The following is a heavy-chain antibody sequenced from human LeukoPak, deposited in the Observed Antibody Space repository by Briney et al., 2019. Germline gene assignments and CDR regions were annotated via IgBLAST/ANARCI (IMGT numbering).Heavy chain of an antibody. CDR1: GGTFSSYA. D-gene: IGHD6-6*01. Sequence: ASVKVSCKASGGTFSSYAISWVRQAPGQGLEWMGGIIPIFGTANYAQKFQGRVTITADESTSTAYMELSSLRSEDTAVYYCARDEYSSSSFTPFDYWGQGTLVTVSS. V-gene: IGHV1-69*01. J-gene: IGHJ4*02. CDR2: IIPIFGTA. CDR3: ARDEYSSSSFTPFDY.